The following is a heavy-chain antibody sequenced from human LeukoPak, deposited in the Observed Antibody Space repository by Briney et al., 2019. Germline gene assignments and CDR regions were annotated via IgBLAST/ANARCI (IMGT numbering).Heavy chain of an antibody. J-gene: IGHJ3*02. CDR3: ARGANLYYYGSGSWDDAFDI. D-gene: IGHD3-10*01. V-gene: IGHV3-11*01. Sequence: PGGSLRLSCAASGFTFSDYYMSWIRQAPGKGLEWVSYTSGSSSTIYYADSVKGRFTISRDNAKNSLYLQMNSLRAEDTAVYYCARGANLYYYGSGSWDDAFDIWGQGTMVTVSS. CDR1: GFTFSDYY. CDR2: TSGSSSTI.